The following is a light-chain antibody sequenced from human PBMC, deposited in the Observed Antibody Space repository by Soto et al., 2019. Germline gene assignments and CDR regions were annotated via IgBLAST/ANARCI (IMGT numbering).Light chain of an antibody. V-gene: IGLV1-44*01. J-gene: IGLJ2*01. CDR2: SNV. CDR1: PSNIRRHT. CDR3: AAWDDNLNGVV. Sequence: QSVLTQPPSASGTPGQRVMMSCSGSPSNIRRHTVNWYQQLPGAAPKLLIYSNVQRPSGVPDRFSGSKSGTSASLAISGLQSEDEGDYYCAAWDDNLNGVVFGGGTKLTVL.